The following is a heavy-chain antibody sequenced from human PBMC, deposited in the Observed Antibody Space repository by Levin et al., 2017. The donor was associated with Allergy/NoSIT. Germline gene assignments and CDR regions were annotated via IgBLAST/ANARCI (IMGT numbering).Heavy chain of an antibody. CDR1: GGSMSSYY. D-gene: IGHD6-19*01. Sequence: SETLSLTCTVSGGSMSSYYWSWIRRPLGKGLEWIGYIDYSGSTNYNPSLKSRVTITVDTSKNQFSLKLSTVTAADTAVYYCARMKASRWPGYFDLWGRCSLVTVSS. V-gene: IGHV4-59*08. J-gene: IGHJ2*01. CDR2: IDYSGST. CDR3: ARMKASRWPGYFDL.